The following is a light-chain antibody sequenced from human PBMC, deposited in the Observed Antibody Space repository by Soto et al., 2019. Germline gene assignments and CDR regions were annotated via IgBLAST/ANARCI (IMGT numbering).Light chain of an antibody. CDR3: QQYGSSPPRT. V-gene: IGKV3-20*01. CDR1: QSVRSSS. CDR2: GAS. Sequence: EIVLTQSPRTLSLSPGERATLSCRASQSVRSSSLAWYQQKPGQAPRLLIYGASSRATGIPDRFSGSGSGTDFTLTISRLEPEDFAVYYCQQYGSSPPRTFGQGTKVDIK. J-gene: IGKJ1*01.